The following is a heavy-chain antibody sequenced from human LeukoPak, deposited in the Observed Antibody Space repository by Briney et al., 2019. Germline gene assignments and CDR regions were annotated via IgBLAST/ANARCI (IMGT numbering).Heavy chain of an antibody. CDR2: VNSDGSST. J-gene: IGHJ6*02. CDR3: ARGRYYGMDV. CDR1: GFTFTSYW. V-gene: IGHV3-74*01. Sequence: GSLILSCAASGFTFTSYWMHWVRPAPGKGLVWVSRVNSDGSSTTYADSAKGRFTISRDNAKNTLYLQMNSLRAEDTAVYYCARGRYYGMDVWGQGTTVTVSS.